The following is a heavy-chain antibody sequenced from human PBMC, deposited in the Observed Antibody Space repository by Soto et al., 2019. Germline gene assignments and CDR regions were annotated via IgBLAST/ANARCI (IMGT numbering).Heavy chain of an antibody. D-gene: IGHD3-10*01. CDR3: ARDPRYYGSGSYYYFDY. CDR1: GYTFTSYG. Sequence: ASVKVSCKASGYTFTSYGISWVRQAPGQGLEWMGWISAYNGNTNYAQKLQGRVIMTTDTSTSTGYMELRRLRYDDTAVYYCARDPRYYGSGSYYYFDYWGQGTLVTVSS. V-gene: IGHV1-18*01. J-gene: IGHJ4*02. CDR2: ISAYNGNT.